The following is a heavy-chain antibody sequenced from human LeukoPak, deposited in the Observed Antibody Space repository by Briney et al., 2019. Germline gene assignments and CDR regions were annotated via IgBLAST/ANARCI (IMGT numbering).Heavy chain of an antibody. D-gene: IGHD6-13*01. J-gene: IGHJ1*01. CDR2: IYYSGST. V-gene: IGHV4-59*01. Sequence: SETLSLTCTVSGGSISSYYWSWIRQPPGKGLEWIGYIYYSGSTNYNPSLKSRVTISVDTSKNQFSLKLSSVTAADTAVYYCARSGTRDKRAIRFQHWGQGTLVTVSS. CDR3: ARSGTRDKRAIRFQH. CDR1: GGSISSYY.